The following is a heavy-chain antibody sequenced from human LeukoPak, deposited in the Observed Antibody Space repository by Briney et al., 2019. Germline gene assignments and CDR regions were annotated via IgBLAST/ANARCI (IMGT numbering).Heavy chain of an antibody. CDR3: ARAVAGTHWLDP. V-gene: IGHV3-13*01. J-gene: IGHJ5*02. D-gene: IGHD6-19*01. CDR1: GLTFSIYD. CDR2: IDTAGGT. Sequence: GGSLRLSCAASGLTFSIYDMHWVRQVTGKGLEWVSGIDTAGGTYYPDSVKGRFTMSRENAKNSLHLQMNSLRAGDTAVYYCARAVAGTHWLDPWGQGTLVTVSS.